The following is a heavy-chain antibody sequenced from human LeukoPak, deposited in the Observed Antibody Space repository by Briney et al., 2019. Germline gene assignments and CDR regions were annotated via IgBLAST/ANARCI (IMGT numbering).Heavy chain of an antibody. V-gene: IGHV4-59*12. Sequence: PSETLSLTCTVSGGSISSYYWSWIRQPPGKGLEWIGYIYHSGSTYYNPSLKSRVTISVDRSKNQFSLKLSSVTAADTAAYYCARGIIGGLQDYYMDVWGKGTTVTVSS. J-gene: IGHJ6*03. D-gene: IGHD2-15*01. CDR2: IYHSGST. CDR3: ARGIIGGLQDYYMDV. CDR1: GGSISSYY.